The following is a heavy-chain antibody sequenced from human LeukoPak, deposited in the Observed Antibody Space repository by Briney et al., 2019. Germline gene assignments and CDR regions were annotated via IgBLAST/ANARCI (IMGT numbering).Heavy chain of an antibody. V-gene: IGHV1-46*02. J-gene: IGHJ6*02. D-gene: IGHD2-2*01. CDR2: INPSGGST. Sequence: ASVTVSCKASGYSFNSYYMHWLRQAPGQGLEWMGIINPSGGSTNYAQRFQGRVTMTRDTSTSTVYMELSSLRSEDTAVYYCARLTSVIPAADIYYYFYAMDVWGQGTTVTVSS. CDR3: ARLTSVIPAADIYYYFYAMDV. CDR1: GYSFNSYY.